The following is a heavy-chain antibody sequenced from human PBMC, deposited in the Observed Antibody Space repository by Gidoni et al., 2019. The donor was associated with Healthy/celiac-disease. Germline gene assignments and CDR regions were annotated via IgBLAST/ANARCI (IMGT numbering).Heavy chain of an antibody. D-gene: IGHD3-3*01. CDR2: ISYDGSNK. Sequence: QVQLVESGGGVVQPGRSLRLSCAASGFTFSSYAMHWVRQAPGKGLEWVAVISYDGSNKYYADSVKGRFTISRDNSKNTLYLQMNSLRAEDTAVYYCARDGRGAGVVEWLLSSWGQGTLVTVSS. J-gene: IGHJ5*02. CDR1: GFTFSSYA. V-gene: IGHV3-30-3*01. CDR3: ARDGRGAGVVEWLLSS.